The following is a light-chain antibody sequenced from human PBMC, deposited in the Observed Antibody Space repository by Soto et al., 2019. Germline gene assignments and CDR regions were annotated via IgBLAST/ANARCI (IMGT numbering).Light chain of an antibody. CDR3: QPRYSTPIT. J-gene: IGKJ5*01. V-gene: IGKV1-39*01. Sequence: DIQMTQSPSSLSASIGDRVTITCPARQNISSYLTWYQQKPGKAPKLLIYPASSLQSGGPSWFIGRGSGTDFTHTISWLQSEDLATYYCQPRYSTPITFGQRARLEIK. CDR1: QNISSY. CDR2: PAS.